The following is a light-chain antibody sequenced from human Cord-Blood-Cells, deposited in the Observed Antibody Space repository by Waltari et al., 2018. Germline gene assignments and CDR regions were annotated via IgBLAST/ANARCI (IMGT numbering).Light chain of an antibody. V-gene: IGLV2-8*01. CDR2: EVS. CDR1: SSDFGGLYY. Sequence: QSALTQPPSASGSPGHSVTIPCTGTSSDFGGLYYASRYQQHPGKTPKLMIYEVSKRPAGVPDRFSGSKSGNTTSLTVSGLQAEDEADYYCSSYAGSNNFDVFGTGTKVTVL. CDR3: SSYAGSNNFDV. J-gene: IGLJ1*01.